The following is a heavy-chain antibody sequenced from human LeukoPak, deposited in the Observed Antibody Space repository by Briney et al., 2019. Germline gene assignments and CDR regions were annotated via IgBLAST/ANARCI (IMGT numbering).Heavy chain of an antibody. CDR3: AREYYDSSGYYPWDY. J-gene: IGHJ4*02. CDR2: INPSGGST. D-gene: IGHD3-22*01. CDR1: GYTFTSYY. V-gene: IGHV1-46*03. Sequence: ASVKVSCKASGYTFTSYYMHWVRQAPGQGLEWMGIINPSGGSTSYAQKFQGRVTMTRDTSASTVYMELSSLRSEDTAVYYCAREYYDSSGYYPWDYWGQGTLVTVSS.